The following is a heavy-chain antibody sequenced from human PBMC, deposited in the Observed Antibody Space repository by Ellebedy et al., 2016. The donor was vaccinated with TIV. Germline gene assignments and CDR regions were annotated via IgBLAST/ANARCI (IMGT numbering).Heavy chain of an antibody. Sequence: GGSLRLSXAASGFTFTTYALSWVRQAPGKGLEWVSGISGSGGSRYCADSVKGRFTISRDSFKNTLYLQMNSLRAEDTAVYYCAKHKGDCTATSCSDRWYFDLWGRGTLVTVSS. V-gene: IGHV3-23*01. D-gene: IGHD2-2*01. CDR1: GFTFTTYA. CDR3: AKHKGDCTATSCSDRWYFDL. CDR2: ISGSGGSR. J-gene: IGHJ2*01.